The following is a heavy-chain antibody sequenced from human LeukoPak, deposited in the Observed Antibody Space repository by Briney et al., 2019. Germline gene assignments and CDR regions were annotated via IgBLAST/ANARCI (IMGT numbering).Heavy chain of an antibody. CDR2: IYYNGST. V-gene: IGHV4-39*01. Sequence: SETLSLTCTLSGDSLFTSSYYWGWIRQPPGKGLEWIWYIYYNGSTHYNPSRKGRVPISVDMSKNGFSLKESSVTAADTAVYYCARQFHCGADFYSVFDYWGQGSLVTVS. J-gene: IGHJ4*02. D-gene: IGHD2-21*02. CDR3: ARQFHCGADFYSVFDY. CDR1: GDSLFTSSYY.